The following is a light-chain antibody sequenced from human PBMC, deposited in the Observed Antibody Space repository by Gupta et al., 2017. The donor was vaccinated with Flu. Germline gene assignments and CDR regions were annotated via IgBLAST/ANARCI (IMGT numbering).Light chain of an antibody. Sequence: NGNSRDVGAYKYVAWYQQHTDTAPQVVIYDVKTRRSGVSTRCSGSKSGTTASLTISGLQAEDEADYYCCARTSGDTLLVFGTGTKVSVL. J-gene: IGLJ1*01. CDR2: DVK. V-gene: IGLV2-14*03. CDR1: SRDVGAYKY. CDR3: CARTSGDTLLV.